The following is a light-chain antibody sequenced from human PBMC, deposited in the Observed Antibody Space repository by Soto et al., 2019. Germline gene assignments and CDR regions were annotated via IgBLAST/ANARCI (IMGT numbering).Light chain of an antibody. CDR3: QQRSEWLLT. V-gene: IGKV3-11*01. Sequence: EIVLTQSPATLSLSPGERATLSCRASQSVGTSLAWYQQKPGQPPSLLINAASKRATGIPARFSGSGSGTDFTLTISSLEPDDFAVYYCQQRSEWLLTFGGGTRWIS. CDR2: AAS. J-gene: IGKJ4*01. CDR1: QSVGTS.